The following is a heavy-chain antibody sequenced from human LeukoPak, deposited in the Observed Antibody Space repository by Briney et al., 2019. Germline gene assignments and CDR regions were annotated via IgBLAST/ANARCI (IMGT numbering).Heavy chain of an antibody. CDR3: AKDWGDGYNFPDAFDI. CDR1: GFTFSTYG. Sequence: GRSLRLSCAASGFTFSTYGMHWVRQAPGKGLEWVAIISYDGTNKYYTDSVKGRFTISRDNSKSTLYLQMNSLRAEDTAVYYCAKDWGDGYNFPDAFDIWGQGTMVTVSS. D-gene: IGHD5-24*01. CDR2: ISYDGTNK. V-gene: IGHV3-30*18. J-gene: IGHJ3*02.